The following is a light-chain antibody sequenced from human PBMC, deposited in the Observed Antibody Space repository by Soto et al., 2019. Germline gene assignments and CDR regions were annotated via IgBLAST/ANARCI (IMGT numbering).Light chain of an antibody. J-gene: IGLJ2*01. CDR3: AAWDDSLSGRV. Sequence: VVTQPPSASGTPGQRVTISCSGSSSNIGSNYVYWYQQLPGTAPKLLIYRNNQRPSGVPDRFSGSKSGTSASLAISGLRSEDEADYYCAAWDDSLSGRVFGGGTKLTVL. CDR1: SSNIGSNY. V-gene: IGLV1-47*01. CDR2: RNN.